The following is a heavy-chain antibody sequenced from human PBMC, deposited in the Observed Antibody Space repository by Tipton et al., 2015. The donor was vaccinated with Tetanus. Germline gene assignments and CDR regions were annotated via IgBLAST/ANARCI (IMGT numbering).Heavy chain of an antibody. CDR1: GYTFTGYY. CDR3: ARDRGDYIYYGMDV. J-gene: IGHJ6*02. V-gene: IGHV1-2*02. Sequence: QLVQSGAEVKKPGASVKVSCTASGYTFTGYYMYWVRQAPGQGLEWMGWIDPNSGGTVYAQKFQGRVPMTRDTSISTAYMELSSLRSDDTAVYYCARDRGDYIYYGMDVWGPGTTVTVS. D-gene: IGHD3-22*01. CDR2: IDPNSGGT.